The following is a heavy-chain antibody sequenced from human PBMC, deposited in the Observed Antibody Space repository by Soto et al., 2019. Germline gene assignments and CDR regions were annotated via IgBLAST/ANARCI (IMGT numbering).Heavy chain of an antibody. Sequence: SVKVSCKASGGTFSSYAISWVRQAPGQGLEWMGGIIPIFGTANYAQKFQGRVTITADKSTSTAYMELSSLRSEDTAVYYCAGKYYDILTGYYRGWFDPWGQGTLVTVSS. J-gene: IGHJ5*02. CDR3: AGKYYDILTGYYRGWFDP. V-gene: IGHV1-69*06. CDR2: IIPIFGTA. CDR1: GGTFSSYA. D-gene: IGHD3-9*01.